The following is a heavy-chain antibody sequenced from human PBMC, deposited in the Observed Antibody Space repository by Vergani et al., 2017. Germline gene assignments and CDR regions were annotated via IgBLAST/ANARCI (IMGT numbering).Heavy chain of an antibody. J-gene: IGHJ6*02. CDR2: INHSGST. V-gene: IGHV4-34*09. D-gene: IGHD3-10*01. CDR1: GGSFSGYY. Sequence: QVQLQESGPGLVKPSETLSLTCTVYGGSFSGYYWSWIRQPPGKGLEWIGEINHSGSTNYNPSLKSRVTISVDTSKNQFSLKLSSVTAADTAVYYCARDMVRGVGYYYYGMDVWGQGTTVTVSS. CDR3: ARDMVRGVGYYYYGMDV.